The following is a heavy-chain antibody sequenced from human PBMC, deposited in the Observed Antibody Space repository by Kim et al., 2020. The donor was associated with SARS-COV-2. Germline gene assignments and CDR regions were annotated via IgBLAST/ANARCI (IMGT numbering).Heavy chain of an antibody. J-gene: IGHJ2*01. V-gene: IGHV3-33*06. D-gene: IGHD4-17*01. CDR2: ILYDGSNK. CDR3: AKDHGYGDAIYWYFDL. CDR1: GFTFSSYG. Sequence: GGSLRLSCAASGFTFSSYGMHWVRQAPGKGLEWVAVILYDGSNKYYADSVKGRFTISRDNSKNTLYLQMNSLRAEDTAVYYCAKDHGYGDAIYWYFDLWGRGTLVTVSS.